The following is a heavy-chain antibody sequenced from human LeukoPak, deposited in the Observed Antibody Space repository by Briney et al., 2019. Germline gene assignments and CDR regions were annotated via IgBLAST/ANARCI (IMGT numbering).Heavy chain of an antibody. V-gene: IGHV3-20*04. J-gene: IGHJ4*02. Sequence: GGSLRLSCEASGFTFGDYGMSWVRQPPGKGLEWVSGINRNGGSTDYADSVKGRFTISRDNAKNSHFLQMNSLRVEDTALYYCARGFRNGPFDCWGQGTLVTVSS. D-gene: IGHD2-8*01. CDR1: GFTFGDYG. CDR3: ARGFRNGPFDC. CDR2: INRNGGST.